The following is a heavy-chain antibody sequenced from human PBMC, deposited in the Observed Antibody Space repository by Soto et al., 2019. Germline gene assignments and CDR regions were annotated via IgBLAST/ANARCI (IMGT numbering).Heavy chain of an antibody. CDR3: LRQGFQY. V-gene: IGHV5-51*01. CDR2: IYPGDSET. Sequence: GESLKISCKGSGYSFSTYWIGWVRQMPGKGLEWMGIIYPGDSETRYSPSFEGQVIISADKSISTAYLQWRSLRASDTAMYFCLRQGFQYWGHGTPLTVSS. CDR1: GYSFSTYW. J-gene: IGHJ1*01.